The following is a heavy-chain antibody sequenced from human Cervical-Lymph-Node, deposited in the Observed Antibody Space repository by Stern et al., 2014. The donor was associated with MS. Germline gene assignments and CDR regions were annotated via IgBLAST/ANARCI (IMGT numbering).Heavy chain of an antibody. D-gene: IGHD1-26*01. V-gene: IGHV3-74*02. Sequence: VQLVESGGGLVQPGGSLRLSCAASGFTFSSAWMYWVHQAPGKGLVCVSRINIDGSSTYYADSVKGRFNTSRDNAKSTLYLQMNSLRAEDTAVYYCTSGNYGMDVWGQGTTVTVSS. J-gene: IGHJ6*02. CDR2: INIDGSST. CDR3: TSGNYGMDV. CDR1: GFTFSSAW.